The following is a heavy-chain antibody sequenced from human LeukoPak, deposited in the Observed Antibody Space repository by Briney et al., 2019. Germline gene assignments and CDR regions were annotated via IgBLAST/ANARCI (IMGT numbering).Heavy chain of an antibody. CDR1: GFTVSSNY. D-gene: IGHD3-22*01. J-gene: IGHJ4*02. CDR3: AGSYDSSGYSLWYFDY. V-gene: IGHV3-53*01. Sequence: GGSLRLSCAASGFTVSSNYMSWVRQAPGKGLEWVSVIYSGGSTYYADSVKGRFTISRDNSKNTLYLQMNSLRAEDTAVYYCAGSYDSSGYSLWYFDYWGQGTLVTVSS. CDR2: IYSGGST.